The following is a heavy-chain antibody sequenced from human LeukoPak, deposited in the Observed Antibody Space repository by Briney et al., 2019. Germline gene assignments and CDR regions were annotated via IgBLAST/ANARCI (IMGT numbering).Heavy chain of an antibody. CDR1: GYTFTSYY. V-gene: IGHV1-46*01. D-gene: IGHD1-1*01. CDR3: ARSKTGTTDYYYYMDV. Sequence: ASVKVSCKASGYTFTSYYMHWVRQAPGEGLEWMGIINPSGGSTSYAQKFQGRVTMTRDMSTSTVYMELSSLRSEDTAVYYCARSKTGTTDYYYYMDVWGKGTTVTISS. J-gene: IGHJ6*03. CDR2: INPSGGST.